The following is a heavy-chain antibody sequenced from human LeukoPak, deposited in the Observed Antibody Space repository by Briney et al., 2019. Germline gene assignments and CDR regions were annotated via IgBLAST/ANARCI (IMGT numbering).Heavy chain of an antibody. CDR3: ARESSSSSWSDY. Sequence: SGGSLRLSCAASGFTVSSSFMTWVRQAPGKGLEWVSVIYTGGSTYYADSVKGRFTISRDDSKNTLYLQMNSLRVEDTAVYYCARESSSSSWSDYWGQGTLVTVSS. V-gene: IGHV3-53*01. D-gene: IGHD6-13*01. CDR2: IYTGGST. CDR1: GFTVSSSF. J-gene: IGHJ4*02.